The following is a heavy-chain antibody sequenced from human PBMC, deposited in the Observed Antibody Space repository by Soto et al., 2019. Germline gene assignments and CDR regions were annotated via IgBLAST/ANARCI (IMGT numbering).Heavy chain of an antibody. CDR2: IYSGGST. J-gene: IGHJ3*02. CDR3: ARFSSSIAARPDAFDI. D-gene: IGHD6-6*01. CDR1: GFTVSSNY. V-gene: IGHV3-53*04. Sequence: GGSLRLSCAASGFTVSSNYMSWVRQAPGKGLEWVSVIYSGGSTYYADSVKGRFTISRHNSKNTLYLQMNSLRAEDTAVYYCARFSSSIAARPDAFDIWGQGTMVTV.